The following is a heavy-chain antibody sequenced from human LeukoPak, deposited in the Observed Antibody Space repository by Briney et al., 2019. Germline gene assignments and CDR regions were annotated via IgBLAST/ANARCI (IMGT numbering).Heavy chain of an antibody. CDR2: IYYSGST. J-gene: IGHJ4*02. CDR1: GGSISSYY. D-gene: IGHD3-22*01. V-gene: IGHV4-59*01. CDR3: ARHHRYYDLTDY. Sequence: PSETLSLTCTVSGGSISSYYWSWIRQPPGKGLEGIGYIYYSGSTNYNPSLKSRVTISVDTSKNQFSLKLSSVTAADTAVYYCARHHRYYDLTDYWGQGTLVTVSS.